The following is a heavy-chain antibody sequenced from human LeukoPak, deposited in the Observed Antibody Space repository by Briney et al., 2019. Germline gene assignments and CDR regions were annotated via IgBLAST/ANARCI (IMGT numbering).Heavy chain of an antibody. CDR1: GGSISSSSYY. D-gene: IGHD4-17*01. Sequence: SETLSLTCTVSGGSISSSSYYWGWIRQPPGKGLEWIGSIYYSGSTYYNPSLKSRVTISVDTSKNQFSLKLSSVTAADTAVYYCARDRENDYAPPSGFDYWGQGTLVTVSS. CDR3: ARDRENDYAPPSGFDY. CDR2: IYYSGST. J-gene: IGHJ4*02. V-gene: IGHV4-39*07.